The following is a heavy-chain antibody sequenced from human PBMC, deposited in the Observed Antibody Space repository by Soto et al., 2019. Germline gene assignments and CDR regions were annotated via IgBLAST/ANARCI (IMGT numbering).Heavy chain of an antibody. CDR2: IRSKANSYAT. Sequence: GGSLRLSCAASGGNFSGSAMHWVRQASGKGLEWVGRIRSKANSYATAYAASVKGRFTTSRDDSKNTAYLQMNSLKTEDTAVYYCITKTPDSRPYYYYGMDVWGQGTTVTVSS. V-gene: IGHV3-73*01. D-gene: IGHD3-22*01. CDR1: GGNFSGSA. CDR3: ITKTPDSRPYYYYGMDV. J-gene: IGHJ6*02.